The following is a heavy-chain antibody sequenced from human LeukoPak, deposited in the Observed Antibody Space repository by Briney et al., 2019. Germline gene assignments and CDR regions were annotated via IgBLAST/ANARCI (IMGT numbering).Heavy chain of an antibody. CDR2: INHDGTEK. CDR1: GFTFGTFW. CDR3: ASGNYFNS. D-gene: IGHD2-15*01. V-gene: IGHV3-7*01. J-gene: IGHJ4*02. Sequence: GGSLRLSCAASGFTFGTFWMSWVRQAPGKGLEWVANINHDGTEKHYVGSVKGRFTISRDNGKKSLYLQMNSLRVEDTAVYFCASGNYFNSWGQGTLVAVSS.